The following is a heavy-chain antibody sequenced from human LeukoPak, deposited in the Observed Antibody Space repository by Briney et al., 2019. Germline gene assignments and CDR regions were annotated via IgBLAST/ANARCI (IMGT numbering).Heavy chain of an antibody. CDR1: GGSFSGYY. Sequence: SETLSLTCAVYGGSFSGYYWSWIRQPPGKGLEWIGEINHSGSTNYNPSLKSRVTISVDTSKNQFSLKLSSVTAADTAVYYCARSFIGFWSGYYGHGSHGMDVWGQGTTVTVSS. D-gene: IGHD3-3*01. J-gene: IGHJ6*02. CDR2: INHSGST. V-gene: IGHV4-34*01. CDR3: ARSFIGFWSGYYGHGSHGMDV.